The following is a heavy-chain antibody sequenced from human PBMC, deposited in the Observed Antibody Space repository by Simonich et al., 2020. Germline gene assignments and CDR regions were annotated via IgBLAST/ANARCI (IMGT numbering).Heavy chain of an antibody. CDR2: INRDGSTT. J-gene: IGHJ3*02. CDR1: GFTFSSYW. Sequence: EVQLVESGGGLVQPGGSLRLSCAASGFTFSSYWMHWVRQAPGKGLVGVSRINRDGSTTSYADSVKRRFTISRDNAKNTLYLQMNSLRAEDTAVYYCARDYSNYDAFDIWGQGTMVTVSS. D-gene: IGHD4-4*01. V-gene: IGHV3-74*01. CDR3: ARDYSNYDAFDI.